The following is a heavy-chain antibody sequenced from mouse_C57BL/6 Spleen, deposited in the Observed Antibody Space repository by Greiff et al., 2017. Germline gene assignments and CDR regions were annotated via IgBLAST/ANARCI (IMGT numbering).Heavy chain of an antibody. CDR1: GFTFSDYY. CDR2: INYDGSST. V-gene: IGHV5-16*01. D-gene: IGHD4-1*02. CDR3: ARASTGSYCAMDY. J-gene: IGHJ4*01. Sequence: EVKLVESEGGLVQPGSSMKLSCTASGFTFSDYYMAWVRQVPEKGLEWVANINYDGSSTYYLDSLRSRFIISRDNAKNILYLQMSSLKSEDTATYYCARASTGSYCAMDYWGQGTSVTVSS.